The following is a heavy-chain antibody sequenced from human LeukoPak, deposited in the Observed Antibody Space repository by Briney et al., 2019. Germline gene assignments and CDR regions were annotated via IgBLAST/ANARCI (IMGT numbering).Heavy chain of an antibody. CDR2: ISGSGGST. V-gene: IGHV3-23*01. D-gene: IGHD6-25*01. CDR1: GFTFSSDA. CDR3: AKDLAARDDY. J-gene: IGHJ4*02. Sequence: GGFLRLSCAASGFTFSSDAMSWVRRARGKGLEWVSAISGSGGSTYYADSVKGRFTISRDNSKNTLYLQMNSLRAEDTAVYYCAKDLAARDDYWGQGTLVTVSS.